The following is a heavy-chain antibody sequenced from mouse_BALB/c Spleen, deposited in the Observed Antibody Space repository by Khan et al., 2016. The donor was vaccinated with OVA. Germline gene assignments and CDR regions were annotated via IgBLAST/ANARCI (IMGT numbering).Heavy chain of an antibody. CDR3: ARVRYDYFDY. Sequence: QIQLVQSGPELKKPGETVKISCKASGYTFTDSSMHWVKQAPGKGLKWMGWINTETGEPTYADDFKGRFAFSLETSASTAYLQINNLKNDDTATYFCARVRYDYFDYWGQGTTLTVSS. V-gene: IGHV9-2-1*01. CDR2: INTETGEP. J-gene: IGHJ2*01. CDR1: GYTFTDSS. D-gene: IGHD2-14*01.